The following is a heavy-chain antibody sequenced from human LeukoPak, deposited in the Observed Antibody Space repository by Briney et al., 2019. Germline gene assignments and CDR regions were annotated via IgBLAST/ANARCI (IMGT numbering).Heavy chain of an antibody. CDR3: ARGGSYSTYFDY. V-gene: IGHV3-30-3*01. Sequence: GGSLRLSCAASGFTFSSYAMHWVRQAPGKGLEWVAVISYDGSNKYYAGSVKGRFTISRDNSKNTLYLQMNSLRAEDTAVYYCARGGSYSTYFDYWGQGTLVTVSS. CDR2: ISYDGSNK. J-gene: IGHJ4*02. D-gene: IGHD1-26*01. CDR1: GFTFSSYA.